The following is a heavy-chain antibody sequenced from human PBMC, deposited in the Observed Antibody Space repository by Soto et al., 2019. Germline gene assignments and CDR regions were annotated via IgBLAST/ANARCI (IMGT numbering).Heavy chain of an antibody. CDR1: GFTFSSYA. J-gene: IGHJ5*02. CDR2: ISYDGSNK. CDR3: ARALKGLNWFDP. Sequence: PVGSLRLSCAASGFTFSSYAMHWVRQAPGKGLEWVAVISYDGSNKYYADSVKGRFTISRDNSKNTLYLQMNSLRAEDTAVYYCARALKGLNWFDPWGQGTLVTVSS. V-gene: IGHV3-30-3*01.